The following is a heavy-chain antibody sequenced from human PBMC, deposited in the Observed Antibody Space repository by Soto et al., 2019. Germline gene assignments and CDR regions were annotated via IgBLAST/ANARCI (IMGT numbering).Heavy chain of an antibody. J-gene: IGHJ3*02. CDR2: INPNSGGT. V-gene: IGHV1-2*04. D-gene: IGHD1-1*01. Sequence: QVQLVQSGAEVKKPGASVKVSCKASGYTFTGYYMHWVRQAPGQGLEWMGWINPNSGGTNYAQKFQGWVTMTRATSISTAYMELSRLRSEDPAAEYWARGVELERISGGGDAFDIWGQGTMVTVSS. CDR3: ARGVELERISGGGDAFDI. CDR1: GYTFTGYY.